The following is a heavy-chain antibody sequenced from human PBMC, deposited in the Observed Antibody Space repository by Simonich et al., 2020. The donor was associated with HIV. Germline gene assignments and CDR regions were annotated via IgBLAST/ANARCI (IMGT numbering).Heavy chain of an antibody. V-gene: IGHV5-51*01. CDR2: IYPGDSDT. Sequence: EVQLVQSGAEVKKPGESLQISCKGSVYIFTSYWIVWVRQMPGKGLEWIGFIYPGDSDTKYSPSFQGQVTISADKYISTAYLQWSSLKASDTAMYYCAKSNGNWFDPWGRGTLVTVSS. J-gene: IGHJ5*02. D-gene: IGHD7-27*01. CDR3: AKSNGNWFDP. CDR1: VYIFTSYW.